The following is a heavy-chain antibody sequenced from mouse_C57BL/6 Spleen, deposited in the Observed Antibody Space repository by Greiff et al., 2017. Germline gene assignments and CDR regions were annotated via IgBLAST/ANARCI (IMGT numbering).Heavy chain of an antibody. V-gene: IGHV1-54*01. CDR1: GYAFTNYL. D-gene: IGHD1-1*01. Sequence: QVQLQQSGAELVRPGTSVKVSCKASGYAFTNYLIEWVKQRPGQGLEWIGVINPGSGGTNYNQKFKGKATLTVDTSSSTAYMQLSSLTSEDSAVYYCARRQGLLYFDYWGQGTTLTVSS. J-gene: IGHJ2*01. CDR3: ARRQGLLYFDY. CDR2: INPGSGGT.